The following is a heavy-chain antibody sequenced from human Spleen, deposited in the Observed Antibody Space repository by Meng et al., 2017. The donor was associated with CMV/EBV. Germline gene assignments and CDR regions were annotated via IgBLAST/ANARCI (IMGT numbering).Heavy chain of an antibody. V-gene: IGHV3-30*02. Sequence: GESLKISCAASGFSFSSYVMHWVRQAPGKGLEWVAFIRYDGSNKYYADSVKGRFTISRDNSKNTLYLQMNSLRAEDTAVYYCAKDGQTYYDILTGYSPRYYYGMDVWGQGTTVTVSS. CDR1: GFSFSSYV. CDR3: AKDGQTYYDILTGYSPRYYYGMDV. D-gene: IGHD3-9*01. J-gene: IGHJ6*02. CDR2: IRYDGSNK.